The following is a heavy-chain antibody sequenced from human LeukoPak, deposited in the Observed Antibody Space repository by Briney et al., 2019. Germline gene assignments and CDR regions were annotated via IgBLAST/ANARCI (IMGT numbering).Heavy chain of an antibody. CDR3: ARDHSGYYDSSGYYYDDY. Sequence: GASVKVSCKASGYTFTGYYMHWVRQAPGQGLEWMGWINPNSGGTNYAQKFQGRVTMTRDTSISTAYMELSRLRSDDTAVYYCARDHSGYYDSSGYYYDDYWGQGTLVTVSS. D-gene: IGHD3-22*01. V-gene: IGHV1-2*02. J-gene: IGHJ4*02. CDR2: INPNSGGT. CDR1: GYTFTGYY.